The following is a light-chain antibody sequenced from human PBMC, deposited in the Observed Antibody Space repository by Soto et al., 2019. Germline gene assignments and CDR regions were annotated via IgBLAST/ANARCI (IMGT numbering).Light chain of an antibody. J-gene: IGLJ3*02. CDR1: RSNIGAGYD. CDR3: QSYDSGFSGLV. CDR2: GNK. Sequence: QSVLTQPPSVSGVPGQKITISCTGSRSNIGAGYDVHWYQQFRGTAPKLLIYGNKNRPSGVPDRFSGYKSGTSASLAITGLQAEDEADYFCQSYDSGFSGLVFGGGNKMTVL. V-gene: IGLV1-40*02.